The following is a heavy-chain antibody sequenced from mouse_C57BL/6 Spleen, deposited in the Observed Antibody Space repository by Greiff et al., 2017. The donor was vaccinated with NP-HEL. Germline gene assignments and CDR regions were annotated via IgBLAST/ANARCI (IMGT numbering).Heavy chain of an antibody. V-gene: IGHV1-39*01. Sequence: VQLQQSGPELVKPGASVKISCKASGYSFTDYNMNWVKQSNGKSLEWIGVINPNYGTTSYNQNFKGKATLTVDKSSSISYMQLSSLTSEDSAVYFCARSRQLRLLHFGYWGQGTTLTASS. J-gene: IGHJ2*01. CDR1: GYSFTDYN. CDR2: INPNYGTT. D-gene: IGHD3-2*02. CDR3: ARSRQLRLLHFGY.